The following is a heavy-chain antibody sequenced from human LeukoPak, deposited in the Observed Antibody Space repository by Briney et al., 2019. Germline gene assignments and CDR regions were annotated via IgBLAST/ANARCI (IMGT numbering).Heavy chain of an antibody. Sequence: GGSLRLSCAASGFTFSSYGMSWVRQAPGKGLEWVSAISATGGTTYYADSVRGRFTISRDNARNSLYLQMNSLRAEDTAVYYCARDPYSGTYGDTYYYYMDVWGKGTTVTISS. D-gene: IGHD1-26*01. J-gene: IGHJ6*03. CDR1: GFTFSSYG. CDR3: ARDPYSGTYGDTYYYYMDV. CDR2: ISATGGTT. V-gene: IGHV3-23*01.